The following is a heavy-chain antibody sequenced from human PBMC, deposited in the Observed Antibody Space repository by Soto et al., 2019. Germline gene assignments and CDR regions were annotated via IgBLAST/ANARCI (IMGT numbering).Heavy chain of an antibody. D-gene: IGHD3-10*01. J-gene: IGHJ4*02. CDR3: ATSYGSGSTHFDS. Sequence: QVQLVQSGPEVKKPGSSVKVSCTASRGTFNSYTLNWVRQAPGQRPEWVGRVNPIVGMSTSASKFQGRVTLTADKSTNRAHMDLTGLKSEDTAVYYCATSYGSGSTHFDSWGQGTLVTVAS. CDR1: RGTFNSYT. CDR2: VNPIVGMS. V-gene: IGHV1-69*02.